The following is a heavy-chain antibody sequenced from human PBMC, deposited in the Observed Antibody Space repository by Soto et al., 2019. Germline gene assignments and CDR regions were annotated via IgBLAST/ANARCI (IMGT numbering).Heavy chain of an antibody. CDR3: VKDLAGGSGYNCFDS. CDR1: GFIFSSYA. V-gene: IGHV3-64D*06. CDR2: ISSIGGNT. J-gene: IGHJ4*02. D-gene: IGHD5-12*01. Sequence: GGSLKLSCSVSGFIFSSYAMRWVRQAPGRGLEYVSGISSIGGNTYYAGSVKGRFTISRDNSKNTLYLQMSSLRPEDTAVYFCVKDLAGGSGYNCFDSWGQGTVVTVSS.